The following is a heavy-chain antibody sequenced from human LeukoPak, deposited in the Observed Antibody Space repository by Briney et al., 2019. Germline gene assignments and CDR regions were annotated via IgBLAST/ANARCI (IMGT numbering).Heavy chain of an antibody. D-gene: IGHD6-19*01. V-gene: IGHV3-11*06. J-gene: IGHJ4*02. Sequence: GGSLRLSCAVSGFTFSDLYMSWIRQAPGKGLEWVSYIGSSDTYTNYAVSVQGRFTISRDNAKHSLYLQMNSLRAEDTAVYYCARGQYSSGSSADYWGQGTLVTVSS. CDR2: IGSSDTYT. CDR3: ARGQYSSGSSADY. CDR1: GFTFSDLY.